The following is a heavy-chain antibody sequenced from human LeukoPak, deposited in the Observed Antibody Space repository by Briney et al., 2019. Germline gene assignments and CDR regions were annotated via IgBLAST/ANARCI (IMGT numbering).Heavy chain of an antibody. CDR1: GFTFSSYT. V-gene: IGHV3-23*01. CDR3: AKDGDGYYFDY. J-gene: IGHJ4*02. Sequence: GGSLRLSCAASGFTFSSYTMSWVRQAPGKGLEWVSTITTSDGNTYYADSVKGRFTISRDNSKNTLYLQMNSLRAEDTAVYYCAKDGDGYYFDYWGQGTLVTVSS. CDR2: ITTSDGNT.